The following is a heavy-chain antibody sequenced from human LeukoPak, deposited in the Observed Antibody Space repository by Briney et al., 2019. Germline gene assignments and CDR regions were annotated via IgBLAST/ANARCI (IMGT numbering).Heavy chain of an antibody. J-gene: IGHJ2*01. V-gene: IGHV4-34*01. Sequence: SETLSLTCAVYGGSFSGYYWSWIRQPPGKGLEWIGEINHSGSTNYNPSLKSRVTISVDTSKNQSSLKLSSVTAADTAVYYCARGRLGYFDLWGRGSLATVSS. D-gene: IGHD1-26*01. CDR3: ARGRLGYFDL. CDR1: GGSFSGYY. CDR2: INHSGST.